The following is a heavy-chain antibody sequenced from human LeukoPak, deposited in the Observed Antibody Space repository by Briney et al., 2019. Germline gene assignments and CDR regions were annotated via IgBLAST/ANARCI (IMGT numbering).Heavy chain of an antibody. CDR3: ARDAVGYYYDSSGSNWFDP. Sequence: ASVKVSCKASGYTFTSYYMHWVRQAPGQGLEWMGIINPSGGSTSYAQKFQGRVTMTRDMSTSTVYMELSSLRSEDTAVYYCARDAVGYYYDSSGSNWFDPWGQGTLVTVSS. J-gene: IGHJ5*02. V-gene: IGHV1-46*01. D-gene: IGHD3-22*01. CDR1: GYTFTSYY. CDR2: INPSGGST.